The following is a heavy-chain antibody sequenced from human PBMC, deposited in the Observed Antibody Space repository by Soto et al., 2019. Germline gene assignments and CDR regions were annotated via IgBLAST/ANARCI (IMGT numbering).Heavy chain of an antibody. CDR2: IYYSGST. J-gene: IGHJ4*02. D-gene: IGHD2-15*01. V-gene: IGHV4-39*07. CDR1: GGSISSSSYY. Sequence: SETLSLTCTVSGGSISSSSYYWGWIRQPPGKGLEWIGCIYYSGSTNYNPSLKSRVTISVDTSRNQFSLKLSSVTAADTAVYYCARRYGGTFDYWGQGTLVTVSS. CDR3: ARRYGGTFDY.